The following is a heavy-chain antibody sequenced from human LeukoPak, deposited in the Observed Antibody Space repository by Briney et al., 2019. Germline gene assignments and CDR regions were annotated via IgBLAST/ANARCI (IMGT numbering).Heavy chain of an antibody. D-gene: IGHD3-9*01. CDR1: GGTFSSYA. CDR2: IIPILGIA. V-gene: IGHV1-69*04. J-gene: IGHJ4*02. CDR3: ASDPAYDISDY. Sequence: ASVKVSCKASGGTFSSYAISWVRQAPGQGLEWMGRIIPILGIANYAQKFQGRVTITADKSTSTAYMELSSLRSEDTAVYYCASDPAYDISDYWGQGTLVTVFS.